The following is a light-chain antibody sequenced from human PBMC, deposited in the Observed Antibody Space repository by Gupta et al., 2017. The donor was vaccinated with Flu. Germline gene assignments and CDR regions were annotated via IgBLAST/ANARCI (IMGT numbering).Light chain of an antibody. CDR1: SSDVGAYNY. CDR2: EVS. V-gene: IGLV2-8*01. J-gene: IGLJ1*01. CDR3: SSYAGIRNYYV. Sequence: QSALTQPPSAAASPGQSVTISCTGTSSDVGAYNYVSWYQHHPGKAPKLIIYEVSKRPSGVPDRFSGSKSGNTASLTVSGLQAEDEAEYYCSSYAGIRNYYVFGTGTKVTVL.